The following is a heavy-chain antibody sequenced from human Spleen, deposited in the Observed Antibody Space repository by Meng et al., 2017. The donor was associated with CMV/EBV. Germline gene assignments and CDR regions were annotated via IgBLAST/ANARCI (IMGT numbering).Heavy chain of an antibody. Sequence: LPCAVSGASISNNNWWTWVRQTPGKGLEWIGEIYRSGTTNYNPSLKSRVTISVDKSKNHFSLNLRSVTAADTALYYCARDTGNYFDYWGQGTLVTVSS. J-gene: IGHJ4*02. D-gene: IGHD2-8*02. CDR1: GASISNNNW. CDR2: IYRSGTT. CDR3: ARDTGNYFDY. V-gene: IGHV4-4*02.